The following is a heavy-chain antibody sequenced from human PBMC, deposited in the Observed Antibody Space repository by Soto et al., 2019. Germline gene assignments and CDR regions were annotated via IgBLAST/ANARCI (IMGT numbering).Heavy chain of an antibody. D-gene: IGHD5-12*01. CDR2: INPNSGGT. CDR3: APGRGYSGYDPFDY. J-gene: IGHJ4*02. Sequence: QVQLVQSGAEVKKPGASVKVSCKASGYTFTGYYMHWVRQAPGQGLEWMGWINPNSGGTNYAQKFQGWVTVTRDKSISAAYMELSRLRSDDTAVYYCAPGRGYSGYDPFDYWGQGSRVSVSS. CDR1: GYTFTGYY. V-gene: IGHV1-2*04.